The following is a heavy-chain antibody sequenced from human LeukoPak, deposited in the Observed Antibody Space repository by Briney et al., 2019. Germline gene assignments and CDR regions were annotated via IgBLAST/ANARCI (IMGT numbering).Heavy chain of an antibody. CDR2: IKHDGSDK. CDR3: ARGGVRGVLLPVDY. V-gene: IGHV3-7*01. Sequence: GGSLRLSCAVSGFTFTTYGMHWVRQAPGKGLEWVANIKHDGSDKYYLDSVKGRFTLSRDNAKNSLYLQMNSLRAEDTAVYYCARGGVRGVLLPVDYWGQGTLVTVSS. CDR1: GFTFTTYG. J-gene: IGHJ4*02. D-gene: IGHD3-10*01.